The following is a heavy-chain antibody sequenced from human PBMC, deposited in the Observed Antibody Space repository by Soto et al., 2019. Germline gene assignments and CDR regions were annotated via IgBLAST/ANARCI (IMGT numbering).Heavy chain of an antibody. V-gene: IGHV1-8*01. J-gene: IGHJ6*03. CDR3: ARGGPRITMVRGVRDDYYYYMDV. CDR1: GYTFTSYV. CDR2: MNPNSGNT. D-gene: IGHD3-10*01. Sequence: GASVKVSCKASGYTFTSYVINWVRQATGQGLEWMGWMNPNSGNTGYAQKFQGRVTMTRNTSISTAYMELSSLRSEDTAVYYCARGGPRITMVRGVRDDYYYYMDVWGKGTTVTVSS.